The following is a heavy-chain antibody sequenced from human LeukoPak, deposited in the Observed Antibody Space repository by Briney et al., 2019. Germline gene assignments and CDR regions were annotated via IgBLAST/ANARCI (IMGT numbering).Heavy chain of an antibody. V-gene: IGHV1-2*02. CDR2: INPNSGGT. CDR3: ARVGARVRYFDWSMDPVYYFDY. CDR1: GYTFTGYY. D-gene: IGHD3-9*01. J-gene: IGHJ4*02. Sequence: ASVKVSCKASGYTFTGYYMHWVRQAPGQGLEWMGWINPNSGGTNYAQKFQGRVTMTRDTSISTAYMELSRLRSGDTAVYYCARVGARVRYFDWSMDPVYYFDYWGQGTLVTVSS.